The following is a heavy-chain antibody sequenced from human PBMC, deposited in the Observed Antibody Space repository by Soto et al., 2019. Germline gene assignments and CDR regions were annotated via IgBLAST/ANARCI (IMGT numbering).Heavy chain of an antibody. CDR1: GFTFSSYA. CDR2: ISGSGGST. CDR3: AKDKRCSGGSCYYYYYYMDV. J-gene: IGHJ6*03. Sequence: EVQLLESGGGLVQPGGSLRLSCAASGFTFSSYAMSWVRQAPGKGLEWVSAISGSGGSTYYADSVKGRFTISRDKSKNTLYLQMNSLRAEDTAVYYCAKDKRCSGGSCYYYYYYMDVWGKGTTVTVSS. V-gene: IGHV3-23*01. D-gene: IGHD2-15*01.